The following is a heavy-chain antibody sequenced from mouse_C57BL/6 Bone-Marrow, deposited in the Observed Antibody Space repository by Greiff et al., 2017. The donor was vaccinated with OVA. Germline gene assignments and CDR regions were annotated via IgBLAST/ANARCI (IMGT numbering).Heavy chain of an antibody. V-gene: IGHV7-3*01. CDR1: GFTFTDYY. Sequence: EVQLQESGGGLVQPGGSLSLSCAASGFTFTDYYMSWVRQPPGKALEWLGFIRNKANGYTTEYSASVKGRFTISRDNSQSILYLQMNALRAEDSATYYCARSLLRWAWFAYWGQGTLVTVSA. CDR3: ARSLLRWAWFAY. J-gene: IGHJ3*01. D-gene: IGHD1-2*01. CDR2: IRNKANGYTT.